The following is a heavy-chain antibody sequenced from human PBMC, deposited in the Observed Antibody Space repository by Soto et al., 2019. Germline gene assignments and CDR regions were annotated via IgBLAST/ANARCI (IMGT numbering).Heavy chain of an antibody. Sequence: QVQLVESGGGVVQPGRSLRLSCAASGFTFSNYGMHWVRQAPGKGLEWVAVISYDGSNKYYADSVKGRFTISRDNXXNTLYLQMNSLRAEDTAVYYCAKPLGDWNYGYFDYWGQGTLVTVSS. CDR1: GFTFSNYG. D-gene: IGHD1-7*01. CDR2: ISYDGSNK. J-gene: IGHJ4*02. CDR3: AKPLGDWNYGYFDY. V-gene: IGHV3-30*18.